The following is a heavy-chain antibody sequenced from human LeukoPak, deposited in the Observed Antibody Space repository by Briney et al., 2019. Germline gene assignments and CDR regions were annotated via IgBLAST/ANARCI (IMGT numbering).Heavy chain of an antibody. D-gene: IGHD2-2*01. J-gene: IGHJ5*02. CDR3: ARGVGYCSSTSCYWWFDP. V-gene: IGHV3-74*01. CDR1: GFTFSSYW. Sequence: GGSLRLSCAASGFTFSSYWMHWVRQAPGKGLVWVSGINSDGSSTSYADSVKGRFTISRDNAKNTLYLQMNSLRAEDTAVYYCARGVGYCSSTSCYWWFDPWGQGTLVTVSS. CDR2: INSDGSST.